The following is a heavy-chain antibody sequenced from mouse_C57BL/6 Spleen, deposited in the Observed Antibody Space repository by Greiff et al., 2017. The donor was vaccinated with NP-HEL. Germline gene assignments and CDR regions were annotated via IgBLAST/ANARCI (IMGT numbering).Heavy chain of an antibody. CDR2: IDPSDSEA. CDR1: GYTFTSYW. J-gene: IGHJ4*01. CDR3: AREGVYYEAMDY. Sequence: QVQLQQPGAELVRPGSSVKLSCKASGYTFTSYWMHWVKQRPIQGLEWIGNIDPSDSEAHYNQKFKDKATLTVDKSSSTAYMQLSSLTSEDSAVYYCAREGVYYEAMDYWGQGTSVTVSS. V-gene: IGHV1-52*01. D-gene: IGHD2-4*01.